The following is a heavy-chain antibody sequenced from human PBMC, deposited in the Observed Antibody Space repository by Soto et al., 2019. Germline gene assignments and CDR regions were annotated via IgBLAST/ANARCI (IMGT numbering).Heavy chain of an antibody. J-gene: IGHJ3*02. CDR2: ISWNSGIL. D-gene: IGHD3-3*01. CDR3: VMDGVTSIFGLLYDGVVI. CDR1: GFIFNDYP. V-gene: IGHV3-9*01. Sequence: EVQLVESGGDLVQPGRSLRLSCAASGFIFNDYPMHWVRQVPGKGLEWVSGISWNSGILGYADSVRGRFSITRDNAKKCLYLQMNGLRAEDTALYFCVMDGVTSIFGLLYDGVVIWGRGTMVTVSS.